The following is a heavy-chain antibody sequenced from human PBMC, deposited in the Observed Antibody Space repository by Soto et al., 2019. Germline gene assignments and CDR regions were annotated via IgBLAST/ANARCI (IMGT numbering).Heavy chain of an antibody. CDR2: VSAYDGDT. D-gene: IGHD4-17*01. Sequence: QVQLVQSGTEVKKPGASVKVSCKASSYTFTRYGISWVRQAPGQGLEWMGWVSAYDGDTNYAQNLRGRVTMTTDTSTSTAYMELRSLRSDDTALYYCARDLDYGDNDDVFDICGQWTMVIVTS. J-gene: IGHJ3*02. V-gene: IGHV1-18*01. CDR3: ARDLDYGDNDDVFDI. CDR1: SYTFTRYG.